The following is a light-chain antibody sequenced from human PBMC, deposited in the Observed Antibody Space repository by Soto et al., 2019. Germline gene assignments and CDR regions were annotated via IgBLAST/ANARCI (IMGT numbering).Light chain of an antibody. V-gene: IGKV3D-15*01. J-gene: IGKJ4*01. CDR2: GAS. Sequence: EIVMTQSPATLSVSPGEGATLSCRASHSVDSNLAWYQQKPGQAPRLLIFGASTRATGIPTRFSGGGSGTDFTLTISSLQSKDFGLYFCQQYDKWPLTFGGGTKVEIK. CDR3: QQYDKWPLT. CDR1: HSVDSN.